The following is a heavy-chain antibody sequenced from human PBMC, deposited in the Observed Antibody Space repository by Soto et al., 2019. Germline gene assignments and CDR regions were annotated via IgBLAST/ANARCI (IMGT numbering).Heavy chain of an antibody. D-gene: IGHD3-22*01. CDR1: GGTFSSYA. CDR3: ARSNGDYYDSSGYGSHFDY. J-gene: IGHJ4*02. Sequence: SVKVSCKASGGTFSSYAISWVRQAPGQGLEWMGGIIPIFGTASYAQRFQGRVTITADESTSTAYMELSSLRSEDTAVYYCARSNGDYYDSSGYGSHFDYWGQGTLVTVSS. V-gene: IGHV1-69*13. CDR2: IIPIFGTA.